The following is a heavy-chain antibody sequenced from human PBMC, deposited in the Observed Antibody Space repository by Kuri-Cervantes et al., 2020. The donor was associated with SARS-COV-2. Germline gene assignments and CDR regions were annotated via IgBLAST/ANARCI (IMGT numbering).Heavy chain of an antibody. D-gene: IGHD2-15*01. CDR3: ARDWLGYCSGDSCTDY. V-gene: IGHV4-39*02. Sequence: SETLSLTCTVSGGSISSSSYYWGWIRQPPGKGLEWIGSIYYSGSTYYNPSLKSRLTMSVDTSKNHFTLKLSSVTAADTAVYYCARDWLGYCSGDSCTDYWGQGTLVTVSS. J-gene: IGHJ4*02. CDR1: GGSISSSSYY. CDR2: IYYSGST.